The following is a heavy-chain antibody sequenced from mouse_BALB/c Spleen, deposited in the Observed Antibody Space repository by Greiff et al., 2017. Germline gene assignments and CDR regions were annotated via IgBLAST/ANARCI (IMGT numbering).Heavy chain of an antibody. J-gene: IGHJ2*01. CDR3: ARWGIWGNYGGFAY. CDR1: GYTFTNYW. V-gene: IGHV1-63*02. CDR2: IYPGGGYT. Sequence: QVQLQQSGAELVRPGTSVKISCKASGYTFTNYWLGWVKQRPGHGLECIGDIYPGGGYTNYNEKFKGKATLTADTSSSTAYMQLSSLTSEDSAVYFCARWGIWGNYGGFAYWGQGTTLTVSS. D-gene: IGHD2-1*01.